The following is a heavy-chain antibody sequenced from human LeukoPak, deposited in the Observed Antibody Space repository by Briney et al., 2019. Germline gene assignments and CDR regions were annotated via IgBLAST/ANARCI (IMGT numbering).Heavy chain of an antibody. D-gene: IGHD3-22*01. CDR1: GFTLSSYN. Sequence: GGSLRLSCAVSGFTLSSYNMNWVRQAPGKGLEWVSYIRNSGNTIYYADSVKGRFTISRDPAKNSLYLQMNSLRAEDTAVYYCAGGHSSGYYPIDYWGQGTLVTVSS. CDR3: AGGHSSGYYPIDY. V-gene: IGHV3-48*01. J-gene: IGHJ4*02. CDR2: IRNSGNTI.